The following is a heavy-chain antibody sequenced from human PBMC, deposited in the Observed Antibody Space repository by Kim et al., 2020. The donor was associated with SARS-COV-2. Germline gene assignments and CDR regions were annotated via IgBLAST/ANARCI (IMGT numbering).Heavy chain of an antibody. CDR2: ISGSGANA. D-gene: IGHD2-2*01. CDR3: AKDVVYSITWRSSFDY. CDR1: GFTFSGYA. V-gene: IGHV3-23*01. Sequence: GGSLRLSCSGSGFTFSGYAMSWVRQAPGKGLEWVSIISGSGANAYYADSVRGRFAIARDNSKSTLYLQMNSLRAEDTAVYYCAKDVVYSITWRSSFDYWGQGTLVTVSS. J-gene: IGHJ4*02.